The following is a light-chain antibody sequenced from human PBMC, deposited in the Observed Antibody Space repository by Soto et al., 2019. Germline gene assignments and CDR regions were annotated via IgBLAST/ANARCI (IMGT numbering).Light chain of an antibody. J-gene: IGKJ4*01. CDR1: QSVSGN. CDR3: QQYNKWPLT. CDR2: GAS. V-gene: IGKV3-15*01. Sequence: EIVMTQSPATLSVSPGEMATLSCSASQSVSGNLAWYQQKPGQAPRLLIYGASTRANGFPARFSGSGSGTEFTLTINSLQSEDFAVYYCQQYNKWPLTFGGGTKVEIK.